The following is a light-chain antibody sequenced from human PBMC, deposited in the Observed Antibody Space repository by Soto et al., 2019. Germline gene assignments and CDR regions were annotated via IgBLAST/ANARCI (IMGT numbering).Light chain of an antibody. Sequence: DIVMTQSPDSLAVSPGERATINCKSSQSVLYSSNNKNYLAWYQQKPGQPPKLLIHWASTRESGVPDRFSGSGSGTDFTLTIGSLQAEDVAVYYCQQYFGTPYTFGQGTKLEIK. CDR2: WAS. CDR3: QQYFGTPYT. J-gene: IGKJ2*01. CDR1: QSVLYSSNNKNY. V-gene: IGKV4-1*01.